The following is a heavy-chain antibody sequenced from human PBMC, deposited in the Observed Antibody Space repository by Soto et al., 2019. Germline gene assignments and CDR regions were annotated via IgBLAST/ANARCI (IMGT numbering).Heavy chain of an antibody. V-gene: IGHV4-59*08. CDR2: IHSSGTT. CDR3: ARGSGWLTDY. D-gene: IGHD6-19*01. J-gene: IGHJ4*02. Sequence: SETLSLTCTVSGGSISSNYWKWFRQPPGKGLEWIGNIHSSGTTNYNPSLESRVTISLDTSNSQCSLKMNSVTAADTAVYYCARGSGWLTDYWGQGSQVTVSS. CDR1: GGSISSNY.